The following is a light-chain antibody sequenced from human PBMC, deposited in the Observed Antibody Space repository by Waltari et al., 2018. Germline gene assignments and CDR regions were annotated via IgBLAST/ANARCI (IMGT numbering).Light chain of an antibody. CDR3: LAWDGRTQWV. J-gene: IGLJ1*01. CDR1: NLGGKF. CDR2: QDR. Sequence: SYELTQPPSASVSPGQTATITSSGANLGGKFTSWYQHKPGQSPLPIMYQDRKRPSGIPERFSGSNSGNTATLTISGTQAMDEADYYCLAWDGRTQWVFGPGTKVAVL. V-gene: IGLV3-1*01.